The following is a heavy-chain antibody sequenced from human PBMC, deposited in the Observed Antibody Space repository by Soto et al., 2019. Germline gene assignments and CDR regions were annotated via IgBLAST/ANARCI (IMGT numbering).Heavy chain of an antibody. CDR3: TPLSSSSWLRDKLSYDYSGRDV. J-gene: IGHJ6*02. CDR2: IKSKTDGGTT. Sequence: GSLRLSCAASGFTLSNAWMIWVRQAPGKGLEWVGRIKSKTDGGTTDYAVPVKGRFTISRDDSKNTLYLQMNSLKTEDTAVYYCTPLSSSSWLRDKLSYDYSGRDVWAQGTTVTVSS. D-gene: IGHD6-13*01. CDR1: GFTLSNAW. V-gene: IGHV3-15*07.